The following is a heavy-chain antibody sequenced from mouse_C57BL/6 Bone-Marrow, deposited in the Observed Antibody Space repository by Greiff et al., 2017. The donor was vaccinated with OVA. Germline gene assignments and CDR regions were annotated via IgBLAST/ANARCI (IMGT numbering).Heavy chain of an antibody. CDR1: GFTFSDAW. J-gene: IGHJ3*01. CDR2: IRNKANNHAT. D-gene: IGHD1-1*01. Sequence: EVKLQESGGGLVQPVGSMKLSCASSGFTFSDAWMDWVRQSPEKGLEWVAEIRNKANNHATYYAESAKGRFTISRDDSKSSVYLQMNSLRAEDTGIYYCTRDYGSRGAYWGQGTLVTVSA. V-gene: IGHV6-6*01. CDR3: TRDYGSRGAY.